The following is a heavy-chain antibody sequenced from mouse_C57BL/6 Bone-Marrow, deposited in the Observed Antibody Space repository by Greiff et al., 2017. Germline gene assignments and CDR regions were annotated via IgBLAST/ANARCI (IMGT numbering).Heavy chain of an antibody. CDR3: TRYYGFYWYFDV. V-gene: IGHV1-15*01. D-gene: IGHD2-2*01. CDR1: GYTFTDYE. J-gene: IGHJ1*03. CDR2: IDPETGGT. Sequence: QVQLQQSGAELVRPGASVTLSCKASGYTFTDYEMHWVKQTPVHGLEWIGAIDPETGGTAYNQKFKGKAILTADKSSSTAYMELRSLTSEDSAVYYCTRYYGFYWYFDVWGTGPTVTVSS.